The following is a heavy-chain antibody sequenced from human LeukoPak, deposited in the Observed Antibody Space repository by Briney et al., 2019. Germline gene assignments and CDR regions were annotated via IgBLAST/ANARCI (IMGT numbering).Heavy chain of an antibody. Sequence: SETLSLTCRVSGVLISSGSNYWGWIRQPPGKTLEWIGSIYSSGSTYYNSSLKSRVIILIDTAKNHFSLNLSSVTAADTAVYYCARSDGYGLVGIWGQGTMVTVSS. CDR3: ARSDGYGLVGI. CDR2: IYSSGST. J-gene: IGHJ3*02. CDR1: GVLISSGSNY. V-gene: IGHV4-39*07. D-gene: IGHD3-10*01.